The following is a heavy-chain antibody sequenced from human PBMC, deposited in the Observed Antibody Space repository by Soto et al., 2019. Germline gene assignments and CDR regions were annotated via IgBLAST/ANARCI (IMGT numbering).Heavy chain of an antibody. V-gene: IGHV4-39*01. CDR1: GGSISSSSYY. D-gene: IGHD5-18*01. CDR3: ARLDGYSYGLDY. J-gene: IGHJ4*02. Sequence: SETLSLTCTVSGGSISSSSYYWGWIRQPPGRGLEWIGSIYYSGSTYYNPSLKSRVTISVDTSKNQFSLKLSSVTAADTAVYYCARLDGYSYGLDYWGQGTLVTVSS. CDR2: IYYSGST.